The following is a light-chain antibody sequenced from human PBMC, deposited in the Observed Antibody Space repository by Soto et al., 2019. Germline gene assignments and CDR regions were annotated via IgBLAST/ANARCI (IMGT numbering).Light chain of an antibody. CDR1: QSVGSN. CDR2: GAS. CDR3: QQYNDWPPYT. J-gene: IGKJ2*01. V-gene: IGKV3-15*01. Sequence: EIVMTQSPANLSVSPGERATLSCRASQSVGSNLAWYQQKPGQAPRLLIYGASTRATGIPARFSGNGSGTEFTLTVSSLQSEDFAVYYCQQYNDWPPYTFGQGTKLEIK.